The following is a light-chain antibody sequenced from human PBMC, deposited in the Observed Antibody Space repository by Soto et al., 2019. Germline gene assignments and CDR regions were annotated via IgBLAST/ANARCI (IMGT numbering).Light chain of an antibody. Sequence: QSALTQPPSVSRAPGQRVTISCTGSSSNIGATYDVQWYQQLPGTAPKLLIYGNSNRPSGVPDRFSGSKSGTSASLAITGLQADDEADYYCQSYDSSLSAHYVFGSGTKLTVL. CDR1: SSNIGATYD. J-gene: IGLJ1*01. V-gene: IGLV1-40*01. CDR3: QSYDSSLSAHYV. CDR2: GNS.